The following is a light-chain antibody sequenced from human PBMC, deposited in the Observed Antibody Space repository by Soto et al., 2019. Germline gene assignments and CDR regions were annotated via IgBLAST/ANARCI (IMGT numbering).Light chain of an antibody. CDR1: QSVSSSY. Sequence: EIVLTQSPATLSLSPWERATLSCGASQSVSSSYLAWYQQKPGLAPRLLIYDASSRATGIPDRFSGSGSGTDFTLTISRLEPEDFEVYYCQQYDTSPYTFGQGTKLEIK. CDR3: QQYDTSPYT. CDR2: DAS. V-gene: IGKV3D-20*01. J-gene: IGKJ2*01.